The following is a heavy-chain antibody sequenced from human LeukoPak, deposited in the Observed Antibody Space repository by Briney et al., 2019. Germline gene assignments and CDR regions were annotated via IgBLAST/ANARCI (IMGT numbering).Heavy chain of an antibody. CDR3: AREGGSFSFADY. D-gene: IGHD1-26*01. J-gene: IGHJ4*02. V-gene: IGHV3-74*01. CDR1: GLTFNNYW. CDR2: INSDGSST. Sequence: HPGGSLRLSCAASGLTFNNYWVHWIRQAPGKGLVWISRINSDGSSTRYADSVKGRFTISRDNAKNTVYLQMNSLRAEDTAMYYCAREGGSFSFADYWGQGTLVTVSS.